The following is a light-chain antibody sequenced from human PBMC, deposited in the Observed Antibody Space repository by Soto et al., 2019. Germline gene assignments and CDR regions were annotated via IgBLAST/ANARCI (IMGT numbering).Light chain of an antibody. CDR3: QQEGSSPPFT. V-gene: IGKV3-20*01. CDR2: GAS. CDR1: QSVSSSY. Sequence: EIVLTQSPGTLSLSPGERATLSCRASQSVSSSYLAWYQQKPGQAPRLVIYGASSSATGSPDRFSGSGSGTAFTLTISRLQSEDFAVYYCQQEGSSPPFTFGPGTKVDIK. J-gene: IGKJ3*01.